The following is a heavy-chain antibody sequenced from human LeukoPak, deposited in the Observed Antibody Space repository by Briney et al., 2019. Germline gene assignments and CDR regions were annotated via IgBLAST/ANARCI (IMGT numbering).Heavy chain of an antibody. CDR3: TTHITMVRGVLIYYYGMDV. CDR1: GFTFSNAW. Sequence: GGPLRLSCAASGFTFSNAWMSWVRQAPGKGLEWVGRIKSKTDGGTTDYAAPVKGRFTLSRDESKNTLYLQMNSLKTEDTAVYYCTTHITMVRGVLIYYYGMDVWGQGTTVTVSS. D-gene: IGHD3-10*01. CDR2: IKSKTDGGTT. V-gene: IGHV3-15*01. J-gene: IGHJ6*02.